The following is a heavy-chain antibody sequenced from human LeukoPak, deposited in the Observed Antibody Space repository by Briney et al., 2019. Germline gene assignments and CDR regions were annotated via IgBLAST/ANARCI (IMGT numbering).Heavy chain of an antibody. CDR2: IIPIFGTA. V-gene: IGHV1-69*05. Sequence: SVKVSCKASGGTFSSYASSWVRQAPGQGLEWLGGIIPIFGTANYAQKFQGRVTITTDESTSTAYMELSSLRSEDTAVYYCARLRDNWNDVDYWGQGTLVTVSS. CDR1: GGTFSSYA. CDR3: ARLRDNWNDVDY. J-gene: IGHJ4*02. D-gene: IGHD1-20*01.